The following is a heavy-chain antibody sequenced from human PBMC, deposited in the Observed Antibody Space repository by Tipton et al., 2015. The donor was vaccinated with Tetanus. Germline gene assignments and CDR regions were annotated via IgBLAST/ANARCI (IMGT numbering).Heavy chain of an antibody. CDR2: MNPNSGNT. Sequence: QLVQSGAEVKKPGASVKVSCRASGYTFTSYDINWVRQATGQGLEWMGWMNPNSGNTGYAQKFQGRVTMTRNTSISTAYMELSSLRSEDTAVYYCARFPMGEYSSSLDYWGQGTLVTVSS. V-gene: IGHV1-8*01. D-gene: IGHD6-6*01. CDR3: ARFPMGEYSSSLDY. CDR1: GYTFTSYD. J-gene: IGHJ4*02.